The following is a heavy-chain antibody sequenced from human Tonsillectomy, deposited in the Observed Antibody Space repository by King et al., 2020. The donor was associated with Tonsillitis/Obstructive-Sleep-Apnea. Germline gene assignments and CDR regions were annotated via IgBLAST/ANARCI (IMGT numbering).Heavy chain of an antibody. CDR1: GFTFSSYS. Sequence: VQLVESGGGLVKPGGSLRLSCAASGFTFSSYSMNWVRQAPGKGLEWVSSISSSSSYIYYADSVKGRFTISRDNAKNSLYLQMNSLRAEDTAVYYYARDYDFWGGYFDYWGQGTLVTVSS. CDR2: ISSSSSYI. D-gene: IGHD3-3*01. CDR3: ARDYDFWGGYFDY. V-gene: IGHV3-21*01. J-gene: IGHJ4*02.